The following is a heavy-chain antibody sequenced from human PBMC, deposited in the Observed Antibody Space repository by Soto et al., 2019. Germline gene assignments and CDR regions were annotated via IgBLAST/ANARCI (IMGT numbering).Heavy chain of an antibody. J-gene: IGHJ6*03. CDR3: ARGPHYGDSYYYMDV. CDR2: ISSNGGFT. Sequence: GGSLRLSCAASGFSFNIYAMHWVRQAPGKGLEYVSTISSNGGFTYYANFVKGGFSIASDNSENTLYLQMGDLRVEDMAVYYCARGPHYGDSYYYMDVWGKGATVTVSS. D-gene: IGHD4-17*01. CDR1: GFSFNIYA. V-gene: IGHV3-64*01.